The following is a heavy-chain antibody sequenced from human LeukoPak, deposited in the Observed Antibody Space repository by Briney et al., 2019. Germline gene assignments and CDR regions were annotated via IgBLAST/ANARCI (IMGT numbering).Heavy chain of an antibody. CDR3: ARDTAGSTTGTTLAY. J-gene: IGHJ4*02. D-gene: IGHD1-1*01. CDR1: GFTFSSYA. Sequence: GGSLRLCCAASGFTFSSYAMHWVRQAPGKGLEWVAVISYDGSNKYYADSVKGRSTISRDNSKNTLYLQMNSLRAEDTAVYYCARDTAGSTTGTTLAYWGQGTLVTVSS. CDR2: ISYDGSNK. V-gene: IGHV3-30-3*01.